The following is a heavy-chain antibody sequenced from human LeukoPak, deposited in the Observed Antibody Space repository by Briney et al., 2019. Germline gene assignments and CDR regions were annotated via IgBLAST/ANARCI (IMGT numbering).Heavy chain of an antibody. CDR3: AKSISSGLAATAVGAQFDY. Sequence: PGGSLRLSCAASGFTFSSYSMNWVRQAPGKGLEWVSYISSSSSTIYYADSVKGRFTISRDNAKNSLYLQMNSLRAEDTAVYYCAKSISSGLAATAVGAQFDYWGQGTLLTVSS. D-gene: IGHD1-26*01. CDR1: GFTFSSYS. J-gene: IGHJ4*02. V-gene: IGHV3-48*01. CDR2: ISSSSSTI.